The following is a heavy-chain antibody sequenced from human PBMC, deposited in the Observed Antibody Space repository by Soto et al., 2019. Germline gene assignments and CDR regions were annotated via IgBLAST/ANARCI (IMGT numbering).Heavy chain of an antibody. Sequence: ASVKVSCKVSGYTLTELSMHWVRQAPGKGLEWMGGFDPEDGETIYAQKFQGRVTMTEDTSTDTAYMELSSLRSEDTAVYYCATRGDIVVVPAAGKDYYYYMDVWGKGTTVTVSS. CDR3: ATRGDIVVVPAAGKDYYYYMDV. CDR2: FDPEDGET. D-gene: IGHD2-2*01. V-gene: IGHV1-24*01. CDR1: GYTLTELS. J-gene: IGHJ6*03.